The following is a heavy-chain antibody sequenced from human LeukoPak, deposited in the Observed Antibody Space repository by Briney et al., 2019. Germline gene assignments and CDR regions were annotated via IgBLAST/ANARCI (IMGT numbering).Heavy chain of an antibody. CDR1: EFTFSNYA. D-gene: IGHD2-21*01. Sequence: GGSLRLSCAASEFTFSNYAMTWVRQAPGKGLEWVSAMSGGGGISSMSGSGGNTYYADSVKGRFTISRDNSKKTLYLQMDSLRTEDTAFYYCALIGVVIPPDTYDVWGQGTLVTVSS. V-gene: IGHV3-23*01. J-gene: IGHJ3*01. CDR3: ALIGVVIPPDTYDV. CDR2: MSGSGGNT.